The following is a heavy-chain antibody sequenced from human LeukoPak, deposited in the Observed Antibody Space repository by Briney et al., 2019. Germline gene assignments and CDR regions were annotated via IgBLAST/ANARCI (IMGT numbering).Heavy chain of an antibody. V-gene: IGHV3-48*04. Sequence: GGSLRLSCAASGFTFSSYSMNWVRQAPGKGLEWVSYISSSSSTIYYADSVKGRFTISRDNAKNSLYLQMNSLRAEDTAVYYCARDLQRGGVVVVAPDYWGQGTLVTVSS. J-gene: IGHJ4*02. CDR2: ISSSSSTI. CDR1: GFTFSSYS. D-gene: IGHD2-15*01. CDR3: ARDLQRGGVVVVAPDY.